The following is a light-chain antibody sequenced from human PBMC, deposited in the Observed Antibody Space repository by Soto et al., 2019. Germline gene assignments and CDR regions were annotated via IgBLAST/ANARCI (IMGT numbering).Light chain of an antibody. V-gene: IGKV3D-15*01. Sequence: EIVMTQSPATLSVSPGERATLSCRASQSVSSKLIWYQQKPGQAPRLLIYGASTRATGIPARFSGSVSGTEFTLTISSLQSEDFAVYYCQQYNNWPPWTFGQGNKVEIK. CDR1: QSVSSK. CDR2: GAS. J-gene: IGKJ1*01. CDR3: QQYNNWPPWT.